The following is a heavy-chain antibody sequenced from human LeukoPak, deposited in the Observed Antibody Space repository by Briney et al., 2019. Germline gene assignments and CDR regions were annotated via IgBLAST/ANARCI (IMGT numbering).Heavy chain of an antibody. J-gene: IGHJ5*02. Sequence: GGSLRLSCAASGFKFDDYGMSWVRQAPGKGLEWVCDINWNGAWTGYADSVKGRFTISRDNAKNSLYLQMDSLRAEDTALYYCAGYYYDSSRGFDLWGQGTLVTVS. D-gene: IGHD3-22*01. CDR1: GFKFDDYG. CDR2: INWNGAWT. CDR3: AGYYYDSSRGFDL. V-gene: IGHV3-20*04.